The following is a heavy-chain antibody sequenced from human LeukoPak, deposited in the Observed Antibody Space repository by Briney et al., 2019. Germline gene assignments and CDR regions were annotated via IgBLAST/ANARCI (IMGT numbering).Heavy chain of an antibody. V-gene: IGHV1-46*01. J-gene: IGHJ4*02. CDR3: ARFENSGSYSARDDY. D-gene: IGHD1-26*01. CDR2: INPSGGST. Sequence: SVKVSCKASGYTFTSYGISWVRQAPGQGLEWMGIINPSGGSTSYAQKFQGRVTMTRDTSTSTVYMELSSLRSEDTAVYYCARFENSGSYSARDDYWGQGTLVTVSS. CDR1: GYTFTSYG.